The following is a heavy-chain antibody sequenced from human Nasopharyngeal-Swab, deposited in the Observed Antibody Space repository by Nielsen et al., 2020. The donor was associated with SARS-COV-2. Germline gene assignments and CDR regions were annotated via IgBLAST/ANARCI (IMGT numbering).Heavy chain of an antibody. CDR1: GGSFSGYY. Sequence: SETLSLTCAVYGGSFSGYYWSWIRQPPGKGLEWIGEINHSGSTNYNPSLKSRVTISVDTSKNQFSLKLSSVTAADTAVYYCARLDSSSWKFGYWGQGTLVTVSS. V-gene: IGHV4-34*01. CDR3: ARLDSSSWKFGY. CDR2: INHSGST. D-gene: IGHD6-13*01. J-gene: IGHJ4*02.